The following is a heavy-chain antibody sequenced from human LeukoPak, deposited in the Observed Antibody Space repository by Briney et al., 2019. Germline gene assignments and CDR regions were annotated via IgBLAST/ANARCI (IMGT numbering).Heavy chain of an antibody. Sequence: ASVKVSCKASGYTSTSYDINWVRQATGQGLEWMGWMNPNSGNTGYAQKFQGRVTMTRDTSTSTVYMELSSLRSEDTAVYYCARGEGFLEWLLVQSYYYYGMDVWGQGTTVTVSS. CDR3: ARGEGFLEWLLVQSYYYYGMDV. V-gene: IGHV1-8*01. D-gene: IGHD3-3*01. J-gene: IGHJ6*02. CDR1: GYTSTSYD. CDR2: MNPNSGNT.